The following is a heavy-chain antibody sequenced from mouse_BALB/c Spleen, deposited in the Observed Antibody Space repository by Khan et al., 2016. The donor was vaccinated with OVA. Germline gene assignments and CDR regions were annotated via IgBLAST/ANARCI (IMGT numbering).Heavy chain of an antibody. CDR2: ISYSGST. CDR1: GYSITSGYG. CDR3: ARTARIKY. V-gene: IGHV3-2*02. J-gene: IGHJ2*01. D-gene: IGHD1-2*01. Sequence: EVQLQESGPGLVKPSQSLSLTCTVTGYSITSGYGWNWIRQFPGNKLEWMGYISYSGSTNYNPSLKSRISITRDTYKNQFFLQLNSVTTEDIATYYCARTARIKYWGQGTTLTVSS.